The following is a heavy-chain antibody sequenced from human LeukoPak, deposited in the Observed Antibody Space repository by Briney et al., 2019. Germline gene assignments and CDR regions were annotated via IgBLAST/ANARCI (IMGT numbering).Heavy chain of an antibody. J-gene: IGHJ4*02. Sequence: SETLSLTCTVSGGSISSSSYYWGWIRQPPEKGLEWIGNTYYSGTTYYNPSLNSRVTISVDTSKNQFSLKLTSVTAADTAVYYCARQGCSGGSCYLDYWGQGTLVSVSS. CDR3: ARQGCSGGSCYLDY. CDR1: GGSISSSSYY. CDR2: TYYSGTT. V-gene: IGHV4-39*01. D-gene: IGHD2-15*01.